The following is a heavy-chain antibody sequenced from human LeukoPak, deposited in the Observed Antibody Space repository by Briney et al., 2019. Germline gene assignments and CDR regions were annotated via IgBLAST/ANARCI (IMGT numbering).Heavy chain of an antibody. J-gene: IGHJ5*02. CDR2: IYYSGST. CDR1: GGSISSSSYY. Sequence: SSETLSLTCTVSGGSISSSSYYWGWIRQPPGKGLEWIGSIYYSGSTYYNPSLKSRVTISVDTSKNQFSLKLSSVTAAGTAVYYCARVIAVAGLGWFDPWGQGTLVTVSS. D-gene: IGHD6-19*01. CDR3: ARVIAVAGLGWFDP. V-gene: IGHV4-39*01.